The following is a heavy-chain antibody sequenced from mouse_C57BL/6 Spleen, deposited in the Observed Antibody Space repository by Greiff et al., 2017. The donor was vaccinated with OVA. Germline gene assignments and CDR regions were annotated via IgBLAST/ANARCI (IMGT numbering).Heavy chain of an antibody. D-gene: IGHD2-4*01. J-gene: IGHJ1*03. CDR1: GYAFSSYW. Sequence: QVQLQQSGAELVKPGASVKISCKASGYAFSSYWMNWVKQRPGKGLEWIGQIYPGDGDTNYNGKFKGKATLTADKSSSTAYMQLSSLTSEDSAVYFCARDEGLPYYDYRYFDVWGTGTTVTVSS. CDR2: IYPGDGDT. V-gene: IGHV1-80*01. CDR3: ARDEGLPYYDYRYFDV.